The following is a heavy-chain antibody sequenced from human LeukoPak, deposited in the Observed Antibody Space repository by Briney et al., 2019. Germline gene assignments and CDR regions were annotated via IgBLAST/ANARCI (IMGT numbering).Heavy chain of an antibody. CDR3: ARVANGYNYYDSSGIDY. V-gene: IGHV3-48*01. J-gene: IGHJ4*02. D-gene: IGHD3-22*01. Sequence: GGSLRLSCAASGFTFSSYSMTWVRQAPGKGLERVSYISSSSSTIYYADSVKGRFTISRDNAKNSLYLQMNSLRAEDTAVYYCARVANGYNYYDSSGIDYWGQGTLVTVSS. CDR1: GFTFSSYS. CDR2: ISSSSSTI.